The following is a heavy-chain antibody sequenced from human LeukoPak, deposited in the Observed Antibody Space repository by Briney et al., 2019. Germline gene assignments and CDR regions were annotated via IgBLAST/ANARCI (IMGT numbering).Heavy chain of an antibody. Sequence: GGSLRLSCAASGFTFDDYAMHWVRQAPGKGLEWVSGISWNSGSIGYADSVKGRYTISRDNAKNSLYLQMNSLRAEDTALYYCATGQLLDNWFDPWGQGTLVTVSS. D-gene: IGHD1-26*01. CDR1: GFTFDDYA. CDR2: ISWNSGSI. CDR3: ATGQLLDNWFDP. V-gene: IGHV3-9*01. J-gene: IGHJ5*02.